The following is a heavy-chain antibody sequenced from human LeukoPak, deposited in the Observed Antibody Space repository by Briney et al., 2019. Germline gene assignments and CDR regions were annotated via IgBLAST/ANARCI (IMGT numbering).Heavy chain of an antibody. Sequence: PSETLSLTCTVSGDSISTSHWWSWVRQPPGKGLEWIGEIFHSGSTYYNPSLKSRVTISVDTSKNQFSLKLSSVTAADTAVYYCARTTYGGHYYYHMDVWGKGTTVTVSS. J-gene: IGHJ6*03. D-gene: IGHD4-23*01. CDR1: GDSISTSHW. CDR3: ARTTYGGHYYYHMDV. V-gene: IGHV4-4*02. CDR2: IFHSGST.